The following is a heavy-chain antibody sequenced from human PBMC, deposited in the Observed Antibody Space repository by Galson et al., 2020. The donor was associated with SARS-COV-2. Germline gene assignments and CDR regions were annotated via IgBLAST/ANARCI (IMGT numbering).Heavy chain of an antibody. V-gene: IGHV3-21*01. CDR3: VRGDSSGWTGHFGYYYYMDV. CDR1: GFTFSSYS. Sequence: GGSLRLSCAASGFTFSSYSMNWVRQAPGKGLEWVSSISSSSSYIYYADSVKGRFTISRDNAKNSLYLQMNSLRAEDTAVYYCVRGDSSGWTGHFGYYYYMDVWGKGTTVTVSS. CDR2: ISSSSSYI. D-gene: IGHD6-19*01. J-gene: IGHJ6*03.